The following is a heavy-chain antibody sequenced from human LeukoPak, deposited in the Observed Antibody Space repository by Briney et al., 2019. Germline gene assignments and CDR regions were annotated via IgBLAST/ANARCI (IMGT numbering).Heavy chain of an antibody. CDR1: GFTFDDYA. J-gene: IGHJ4*02. Sequence: GGSLRLSCAASGFTFDDYAMHWVRQAPGKGLEWVSGISWNSGSIGYADSVKGRFTISRDNAKNSLYLQMNSLRAEDTALYYCAKDSSSGWFRYFDYWGQGTLVTVSS. CDR3: AKDSSSGWFRYFDY. D-gene: IGHD6-19*01. V-gene: IGHV3-9*01. CDR2: ISWNSGSI.